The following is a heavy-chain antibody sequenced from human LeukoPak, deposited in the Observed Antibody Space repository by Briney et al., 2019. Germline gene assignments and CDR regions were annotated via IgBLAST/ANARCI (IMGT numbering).Heavy chain of an antibody. D-gene: IGHD3-3*01. Sequence: ASVKVSCKASGYTFTSYYMHWVRQAPGQGLEWMGIINPSGGSKSYAQKFQGRVTMTRDTSTSTVYMELSSLRSEDTAVYYCARDPPREFLEWYNPLDVWGQGTTVTVSS. J-gene: IGHJ6*02. V-gene: IGHV1-46*01. CDR2: INPSGGSK. CDR3: ARDPPREFLEWYNPLDV. CDR1: GYTFTSYY.